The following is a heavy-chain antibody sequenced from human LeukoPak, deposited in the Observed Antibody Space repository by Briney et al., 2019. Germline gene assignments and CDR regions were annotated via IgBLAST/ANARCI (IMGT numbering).Heavy chain of an antibody. V-gene: IGHV3-30*04. J-gene: IGHJ4*02. D-gene: IGHD3-10*01. CDR1: GFTFSSYA. CDR3: ANTYYYGSGSLDY. Sequence: PGGSLRLSCAASGFTFSSYAMHWVRQAPGKGLEWVAVISYDGSNKYYADSVKGRFTISRDNSKNTLYLQMNSLRAEDTAVYYCANTYYYGSGSLDYWGQGTLVTVSS. CDR2: ISYDGSNK.